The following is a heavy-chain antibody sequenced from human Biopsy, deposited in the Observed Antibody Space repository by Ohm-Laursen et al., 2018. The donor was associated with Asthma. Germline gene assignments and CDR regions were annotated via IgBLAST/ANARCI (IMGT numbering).Heavy chain of an antibody. Sequence: SETLSLTCAVYGGSFSSNYWSWIRQTPGKGLEWLGDTHHRGYTNYNPSLSSRLTLSVDTSKNRFSLRLSSVTAADTAMYYCARATSTWSQSGPHYFDHWGQGALVTVSS. V-gene: IGHV4-34*01. D-gene: IGHD6-13*01. CDR1: GGSFSSNY. J-gene: IGHJ4*02. CDR2: THHRGYT. CDR3: ARATSTWSQSGPHYFDH.